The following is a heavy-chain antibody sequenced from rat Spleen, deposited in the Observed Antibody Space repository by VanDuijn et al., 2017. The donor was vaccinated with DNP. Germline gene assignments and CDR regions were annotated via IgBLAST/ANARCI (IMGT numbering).Heavy chain of an antibody. CDR2: ISYDGSST. D-gene: IGHD4-4*01. CDR1: GFTFSNYD. V-gene: IGHV5-7*01. J-gene: IGHJ2*01. CDR3: AREGGNSGSGAMDA. Sequence: EVQLVESGGGLVQPGRSLKLSCTASGFTFSNYDMAWVRQAPKKGLEWVATISYDGSSTYYRDSVKGRFTISRDNAKSSLYLQMNSLKSEDTATYYCAREGGNSGSGAMDAWGQGVMVTVSS.